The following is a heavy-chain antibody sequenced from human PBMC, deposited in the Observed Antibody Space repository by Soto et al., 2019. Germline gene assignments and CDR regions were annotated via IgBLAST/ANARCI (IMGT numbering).Heavy chain of an antibody. CDR3: ARERAGGNSNFDY. Sequence: SATLSLTGTVSCGSIISGDYYWIWIRQPPGKGLEWIGYIYYSGSTYYNPSLKSRVTISVDTSKNQFSLRLSSVAAADTAVYYCARERAGGNSNFDYWGQGTLVTVSS. CDR2: IYYSGST. CDR1: CGSIISGDYY. V-gene: IGHV4-30-4*01. D-gene: IGHD2-21*02. J-gene: IGHJ4*02.